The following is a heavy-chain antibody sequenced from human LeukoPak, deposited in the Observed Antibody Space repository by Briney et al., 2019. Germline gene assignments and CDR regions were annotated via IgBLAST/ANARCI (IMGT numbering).Heavy chain of an antibody. J-gene: IGHJ4*02. CDR3: ARPAYCGGNCYYFPDY. Sequence: GGSLRLSCAASGFTFSSYWMSWIRQAPGKGLEWVSHISSTGTIYYADSVKGRTTISRDNAKNSLYLQMNSLRAEDTAVYYCARPAYCGGNCYYFPDYWGQGTLVTVSS. V-gene: IGHV3-11*04. CDR2: ISSTGTI. D-gene: IGHD2-21*01. CDR1: GFTFSSYW.